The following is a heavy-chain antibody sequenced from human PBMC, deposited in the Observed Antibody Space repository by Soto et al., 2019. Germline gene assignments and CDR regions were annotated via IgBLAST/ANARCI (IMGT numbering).Heavy chain of an antibody. CDR2: IYYSGST. CDR1: GASINSGDYY. CDR3: AGFSEVAATEINWFDP. J-gene: IGHJ5*02. Sequence: NPSETLSLTCTVSGASINSGDYYWSWIRQPPGKGPEWIGYIYYSGSTYYNPSLKSRVTISVDTSKNQFSLKLSSVTAADTAVYYCAGFSEVAATEINWFDPWGQGTLVTVSS. V-gene: IGHV4-30-4*01. D-gene: IGHD2-15*01.